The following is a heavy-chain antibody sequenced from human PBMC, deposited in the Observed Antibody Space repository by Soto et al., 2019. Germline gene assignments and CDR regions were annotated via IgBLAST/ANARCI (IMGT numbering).Heavy chain of an antibody. V-gene: IGHV3-23*01. J-gene: IGHJ4*02. CDR1: GFTFSSYA. CDR2: ISGCVGST. CDR3: ATPGGLWAPSFYFDC. D-gene: IGHD2-21*01. Sequence: GGSLRLSCAASGFTFSSYAMSWVRQAPGKGLEWVSAISGCVGSTYYADSVKGRFTISRDNSKNTMYLRMNSLRAEDTAVDYCATPGGLWAPSFYFDCWGQGTLVTVSS.